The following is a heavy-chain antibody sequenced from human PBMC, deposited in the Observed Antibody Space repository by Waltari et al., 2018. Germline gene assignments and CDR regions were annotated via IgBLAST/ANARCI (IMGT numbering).Heavy chain of an antibody. J-gene: IGHJ4*02. CDR3: ARDKGIGGGYLSFDY. Sequence: QVQMVQSGAEVKKPGSSVKVSCKASGGTFNSYAFSWVRPAPGQGLEWMGGIIPIFGTANYAQKFQGRVTITADESTSTAYMELSSLRSQDTAVYYCARDKGIGGGYLSFDYWGQGTLVTVSS. D-gene: IGHD5-12*01. CDR1: GGTFNSYA. V-gene: IGHV1-69*12. CDR2: IIPIFGTA.